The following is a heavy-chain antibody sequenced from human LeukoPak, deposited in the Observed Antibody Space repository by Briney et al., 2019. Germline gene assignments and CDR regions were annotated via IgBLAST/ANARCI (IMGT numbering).Heavy chain of an antibody. D-gene: IGHD3-10*01. Sequence: SETLSLTCAVYVGSFSGYYWSWIRQPPGKGLEWIGEINHSGSTNYNSSLKSRVSISVDTSKNQFSLKLSSVTAADTAVYYCARGYYGSGSHCCHMDVWGKGTTITVS. CDR2: INHSGST. J-gene: IGHJ6*03. CDR1: VGSFSGYY. CDR3: ARGYYGSGSHCCHMDV. V-gene: IGHV4-34*01.